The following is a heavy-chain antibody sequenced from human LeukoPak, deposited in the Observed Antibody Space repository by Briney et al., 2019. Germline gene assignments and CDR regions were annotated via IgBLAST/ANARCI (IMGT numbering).Heavy chain of an antibody. J-gene: IGHJ4*02. D-gene: IGHD2-8*01. CDR2: IYPGGSDT. Sequence: GESLKISCKGSGYSFTSSWIAWVRQIPGKGLEWMGFIYPGGSDTRYRPPFQGQVTISVDKSISTAYLQWSSLKASDTAMYYCARLGYCTNGVCYTIDYWGQGTLVTVSS. CDR1: GYSFTSSW. V-gene: IGHV5-51*01. CDR3: ARLGYCTNGVCYTIDY.